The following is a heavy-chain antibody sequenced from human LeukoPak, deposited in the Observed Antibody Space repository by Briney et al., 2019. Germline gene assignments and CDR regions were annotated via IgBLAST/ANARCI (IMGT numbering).Heavy chain of an antibody. Sequence: GGSLRLSCAASGFTFSSYEMNWVRQAPGKGLEWVSYISSSGSTIYYADSVKGRFTISRDNAKNSLYLQMNSLRAEDTAVYYCASSTRITMVANWFDPWGQGTLVTVSS. CDR1: GFTFSSYE. V-gene: IGHV3-48*03. CDR2: ISSSGSTI. CDR3: ASSTRITMVANWFDP. D-gene: IGHD3-10*01. J-gene: IGHJ5*02.